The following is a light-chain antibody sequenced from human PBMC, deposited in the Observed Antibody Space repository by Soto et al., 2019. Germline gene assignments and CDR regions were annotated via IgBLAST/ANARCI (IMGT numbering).Light chain of an antibody. J-gene: IGLJ3*02. Sequence: QSVLTQPPSVSGAPGQRVTISCTGSSSNIGAGYDVHWYQQLPGTAPKLLIYGNSNRPSGVPDRFSGSKSGTSASLAITGLQAEEGADYYCQSYDSSRSGWVFGGGTKLTVL. CDR1: SSNIGAGYD. CDR3: QSYDSSRSGWV. CDR2: GNS. V-gene: IGLV1-40*01.